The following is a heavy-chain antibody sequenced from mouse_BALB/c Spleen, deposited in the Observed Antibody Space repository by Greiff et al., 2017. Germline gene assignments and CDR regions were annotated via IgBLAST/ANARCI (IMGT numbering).Heavy chain of an antibody. J-gene: IGHJ3*01. V-gene: IGHV1-67*01. CDR2: ISTYYGNT. Sequence: VQLQQSGPELVRPGVSVKISCKGSGYTFTDYAMHWVKQSHAKSLEWIGVISTYYGNTNYNQKFKGKATMTVDKSSSTAYMELARLTSEDSAIYYCARPDYDGPWFAYWGQGTLVTVSA. CDR3: ARPDYDGPWFAY. D-gene: IGHD2-4*01. CDR1: GYTFTDYA.